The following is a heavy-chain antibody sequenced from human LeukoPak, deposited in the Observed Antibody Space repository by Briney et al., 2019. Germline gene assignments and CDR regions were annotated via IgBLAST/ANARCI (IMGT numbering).Heavy chain of an antibody. CDR2: IDASGVNT. CDR3: AKDQGGYTYGSFDY. V-gene: IGHV3-23*01. CDR1: GFSFNSHA. D-gene: IGHD5-18*01. J-gene: IGHJ4*02. Sequence: GGSLRLSCAASGFSFNSHAMNWVRQVPGKGLQWVSTIDASGVNTYYGNSVEGRFTISRDNSKNTLYLQMNSLRAEDTAVYYCAKDQGGYTYGSFDYWGQGTPVTVSS.